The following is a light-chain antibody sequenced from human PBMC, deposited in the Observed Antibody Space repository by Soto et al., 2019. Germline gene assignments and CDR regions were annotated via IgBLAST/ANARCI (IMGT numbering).Light chain of an antibody. J-gene: IGLJ2*01. V-gene: IGLV2-14*01. CDR2: DVI. CDR3: ASYTSVSLQVI. Sequence: QSALTQPASVSGSPGQSITLSCTGTSSDIGGYDYVSWYQQFPGKAPKLMIYDVINRPSGVSHRFSGSKSGNTASLTISGLQADDEAVYYCASYTSVSLQVIFGGGTKLTV. CDR1: SSDIGGYDY.